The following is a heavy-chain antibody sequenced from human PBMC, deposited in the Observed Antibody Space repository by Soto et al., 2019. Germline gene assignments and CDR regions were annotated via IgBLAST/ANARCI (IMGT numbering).Heavy chain of an antibody. CDR1: GFTFSNYW. CDR3: ARSAHFYDSSQNY. CDR2: INGEGSTT. V-gene: IGHV3-74*01. Sequence: GGSLRLSCAASGFTFSNYWMHWVRQAPGKGLVWVSRINGEGSTTTYADSVKGRFTISRDNAKNTLYLQMNSLRAEDTAMYYCARSAHFYDSSQNYWGQGTLVTVYS. J-gene: IGHJ4*02. D-gene: IGHD3-22*01.